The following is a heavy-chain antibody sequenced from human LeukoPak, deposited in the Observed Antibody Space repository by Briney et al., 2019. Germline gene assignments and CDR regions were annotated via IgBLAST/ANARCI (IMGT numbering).Heavy chain of an antibody. CDR2: ISSSSRSI. CDR1: GVTFSSYS. J-gene: IGHJ3*02. V-gene: IGHV3-21*01. CDR3: ARDSGGLDIASREDAFDI. Sequence: GGSLRLSCAVSGVTFSSYSMNWVRQAPGKGLEWVSSISSSSRSIYYADSVKGRFTVSRDNAKNALYLQMNSLRVEDTAVYYCARDSGGLDIASREDAFDIWGQGTMVTVSS. D-gene: IGHD2-2*03.